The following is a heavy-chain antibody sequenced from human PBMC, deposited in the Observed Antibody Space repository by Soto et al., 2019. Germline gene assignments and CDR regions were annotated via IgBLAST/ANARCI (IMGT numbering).Heavy chain of an antibody. J-gene: IGHJ6*02. D-gene: IGHD6-19*01. CDR1: GGSFSGYY. Sequence: SETLSLTCAVYGGSFSGYYWSWIRQPPGKGLEWIGEINHSGSTNYNPSLKSRVTISVDTSKNQFSLKLSSVTAADTAVYYCARGAYSSGWYYYYGMDVWGQGTTVTVSS. CDR3: ARGAYSSGWYYYYGMDV. CDR2: INHSGST. V-gene: IGHV4-34*01.